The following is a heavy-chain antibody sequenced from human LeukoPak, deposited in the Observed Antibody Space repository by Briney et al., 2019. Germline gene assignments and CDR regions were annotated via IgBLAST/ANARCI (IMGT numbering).Heavy chain of an antibody. CDR1: GDSISTSKSY. CDR3: AGAVAGFYYFGY. D-gene: IGHD6-19*01. J-gene: IGHJ4*02. Sequence: SETLSLTGTVSGDSISTSKSYWGWIRQPPSKGLAWMGRIYYTGNTNYNASLQSRVTIAKDKTNNQFYLKLSSVTAADPAVYSCAGAVAGFYYFGYWGQGTLVTVSS. V-gene: IGHV4-39*07. CDR2: IYYTGNT.